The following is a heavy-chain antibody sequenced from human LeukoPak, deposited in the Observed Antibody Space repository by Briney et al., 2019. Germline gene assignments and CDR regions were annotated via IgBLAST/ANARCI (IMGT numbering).Heavy chain of an antibody. V-gene: IGHV3-30-3*01. J-gene: IGHJ4*02. D-gene: IGHD3-22*01. CDR1: GFTFSSYA. Sequence: GGSLRLSCAASGFTFSSYAMHWVRQAPGKGLEWVAVISYDGSNKYYADSVKGRFTISRDNSKNTLYLQMNSLRAEDTAVYYCARDKLDYYDSSGYYGFDYWGQGTLVTVSS. CDR3: ARDKLDYYDSSGYYGFDY. CDR2: ISYDGSNK.